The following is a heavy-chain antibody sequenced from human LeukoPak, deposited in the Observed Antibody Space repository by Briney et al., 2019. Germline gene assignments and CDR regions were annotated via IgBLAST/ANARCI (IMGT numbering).Heavy chain of an antibody. CDR2: IYTSGST. Sequence: PSQTLSLTCTVSGGSLSSGSYYWSWIRQPAGKGLEWIGRIYTSGSTNYNPSLKSRVTISVDTSKNQFSLKLSSVTAADTAVYYCARDQYSLFDYWGQGTLVTVSS. J-gene: IGHJ4*02. D-gene: IGHD5-18*01. CDR3: ARDQYSLFDY. CDR1: GGSLSSGSYY. V-gene: IGHV4-61*02.